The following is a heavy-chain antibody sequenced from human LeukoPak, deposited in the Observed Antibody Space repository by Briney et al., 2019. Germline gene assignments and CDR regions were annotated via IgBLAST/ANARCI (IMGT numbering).Heavy chain of an antibody. CDR3: VSVAVAPFSSWFDP. J-gene: IGHJ5*02. V-gene: IGHV3-30*04. CDR2: ISYDGSNK. D-gene: IGHD6-19*01. CDR1: GFTFSSYA. Sequence: PGGSLRLSCAASGFTFSSYAMHWVRQAPGKGLEWVAVISYDGSNKYYADSVKGRFTISRDNSKNTLYLQMNSLRAEDTAVYYCVSVAVAPFSSWFDPWGQGTLVTVSS.